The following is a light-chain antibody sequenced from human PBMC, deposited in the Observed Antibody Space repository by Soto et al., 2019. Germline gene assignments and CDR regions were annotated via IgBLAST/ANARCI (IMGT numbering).Light chain of an antibody. CDR1: SSDVGGYNY. Sequence: QSALTQPASVSGSPGQSITISCTGTSSDVGGYNYVSWYQQYPGKAPKLMIYDVSNRPSGVSNRFSGSKSGNTASLTISGLQAEDEADYYCSSYTSSSAVVFCGGTKLTVL. V-gene: IGLV2-14*01. CDR3: SSYTSSSAVV. CDR2: DVS. J-gene: IGLJ3*02.